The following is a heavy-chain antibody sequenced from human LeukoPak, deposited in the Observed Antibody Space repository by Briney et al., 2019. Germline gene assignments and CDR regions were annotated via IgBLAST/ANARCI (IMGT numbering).Heavy chain of an antibody. V-gene: IGHV3-33*01. D-gene: IGHD4-17*01. Sequence: PGRSLRLSCAASGLTFSSYGMHWVRQAPGKGLEWVAVIWYDGSNKYYADSVKGRFTISRDNSKNTLYLQMNSLRAEDTAVYYCARDHDYGDYGEYGMDVWGKGTTVTVSS. CDR3: ARDHDYGDYGEYGMDV. J-gene: IGHJ6*04. CDR2: IWYDGSNK. CDR1: GLTFSSYG.